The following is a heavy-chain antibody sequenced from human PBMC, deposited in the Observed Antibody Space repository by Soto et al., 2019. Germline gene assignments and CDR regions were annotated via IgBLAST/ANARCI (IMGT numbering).Heavy chain of an antibody. CDR1: GFTFSSYG. CDR2: ISYDGSNK. CDR3: AKDSGSYYGVGY. D-gene: IGHD1-26*01. V-gene: IGHV3-30*18. Sequence: GGSLRLSCAASGFTFSSYGMHWVRQAPGKGLEWVAVISYDGSNKYYADSVKGRFTISRDNSKNTLYLQMNSLRAEDTAVYYCAKDSGSYYGVGYWGQGTLVTVSS. J-gene: IGHJ4*02.